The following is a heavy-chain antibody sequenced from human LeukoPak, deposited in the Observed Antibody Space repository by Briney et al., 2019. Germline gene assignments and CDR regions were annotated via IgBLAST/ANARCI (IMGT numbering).Heavy chain of an antibody. J-gene: IGHJ4*02. CDR3: ATAGAPGGRFEN. CDR2: MHEDGTQI. CDR1: GFTLSQST. D-gene: IGHD3-16*01. V-gene: IGHV3-7*01. Sequence: GGSLRLSCVVSGFTLSQSTMTWVRQAPGKGPEWVAKMHEDGTQIHYVDSVKGRFTISRDNAKNSLFLQMNSLRVEDTAVYYCATAGAPGGRFENWGQGMLVTVSS.